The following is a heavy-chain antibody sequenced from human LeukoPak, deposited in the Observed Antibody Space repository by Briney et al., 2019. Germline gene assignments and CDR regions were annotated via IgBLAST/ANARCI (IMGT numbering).Heavy chain of an antibody. Sequence: PSETLSLTCTVYGGSFSGYYWSWIRQPPGKGLEWIGEINHSGSTNYNPSLKSRVTISVDTAKNQFSLKMSSVTAADTAVYYCARGGAIFGVVIARAYFDYWGQGTLVTVSS. CDR3: ARGGAIFGVVIARAYFDY. CDR1: GGSFSGYY. V-gene: IGHV4-34*01. D-gene: IGHD3-3*01. CDR2: INHSGST. J-gene: IGHJ4*02.